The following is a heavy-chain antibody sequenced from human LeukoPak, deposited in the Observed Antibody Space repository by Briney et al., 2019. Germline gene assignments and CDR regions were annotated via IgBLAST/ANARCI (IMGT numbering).Heavy chain of an antibody. V-gene: IGHV3-66*01. D-gene: IGHD4-17*01. CDR2: IYSGGTT. CDR3: TTAPYGLFDY. CDR1: GFTVSSNY. J-gene: IGHJ4*02. Sequence: GGFLRLPCAASGFTVSSNYMSWVRQAPGKGLEWVSVIYSGGTTYYADSVKGRFTISRDDSKNTLYLQMNSLKTEDTAVYYCTTAPYGLFDYWGQGTLVTVSS.